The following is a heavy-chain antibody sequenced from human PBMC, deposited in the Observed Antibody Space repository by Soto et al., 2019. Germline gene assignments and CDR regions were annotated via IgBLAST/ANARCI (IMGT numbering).Heavy chain of an antibody. CDR2: IWYDGSNK. CDR3: ARDGQLWFGELSHGMDV. V-gene: IGHV3-33*01. D-gene: IGHD3-10*01. CDR1: GFTFSSYG. J-gene: IGHJ6*02. Sequence: GGSLRLSCAASGFTFSSYGMHWVRQAPGKGLEWVAVIWYDGSNKYYADSVKGRFTISRDNSKNTLYLQMNSLRAEDTAVYYCARDGQLWFGELSHGMDVWGQGTTVTVSS.